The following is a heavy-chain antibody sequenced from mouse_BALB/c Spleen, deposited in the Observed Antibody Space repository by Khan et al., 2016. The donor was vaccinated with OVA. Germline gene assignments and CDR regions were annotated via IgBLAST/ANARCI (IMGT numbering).Heavy chain of an antibody. Sequence: QIQLVQSGPELKKPGETVKISCKASGYTFTNYGMHWVKQAPGKGLKWMGWINTDTGEPTYAEEFKGRFTFSLETSANTAYLQITNLRNDDTATYFCATRFTTLFDYWGQGTTLTVSS. CDR1: GYTFTNYG. J-gene: IGHJ2*01. CDR2: INTDTGEP. V-gene: IGHV9-3*02. CDR3: ATRFTTLFDY. D-gene: IGHD1-1*01.